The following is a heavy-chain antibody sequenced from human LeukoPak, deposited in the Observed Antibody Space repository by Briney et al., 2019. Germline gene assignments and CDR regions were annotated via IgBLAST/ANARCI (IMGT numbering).Heavy chain of an antibody. CDR3: ARGFARDVSVLRYFDWDKDYYYYYYMDV. Sequence: PSETLSLTCTVSGGSISSSTFYWGWIRQPPGKGLEWIGSLYYSGSTYYNPSLKSRVTISVDTSKNQFSLKLSSVTAADTAVYYCARGFARDVSVLRYFDWDKDYYYYYYMDVWGKGTTVTISS. J-gene: IGHJ6*03. V-gene: IGHV4-39*01. CDR1: GGSISSSTFY. CDR2: LYYSGST. D-gene: IGHD3-9*01.